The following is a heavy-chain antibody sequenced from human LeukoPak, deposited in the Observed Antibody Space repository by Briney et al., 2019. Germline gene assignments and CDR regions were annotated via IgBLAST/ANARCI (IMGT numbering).Heavy chain of an antibody. CDR2: MNPNSGNT. CDR1: GYTFTSYD. D-gene: IGHD2-15*01. V-gene: IGHV1-8*01. CDR3: ARPVAGGGGAPPSNGLDP. Sequence: ASVKVSCKASGYTFTSYDINWVRQATGQGLEWMGWMNPNSGNTGYAQKFQGRVTMTRNTSISTAYMELSSLRSEDTAVYYCARPVAGGGGAPPSNGLDPWGQGTLVTVS. J-gene: IGHJ5*02.